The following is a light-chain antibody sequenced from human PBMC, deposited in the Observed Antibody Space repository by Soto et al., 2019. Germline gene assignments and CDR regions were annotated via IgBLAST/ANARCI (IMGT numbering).Light chain of an antibody. Sequence: DIQMTQSPSTLSASVGDRVTITCRASQSISSWLAWYQQKPGKAPKLLICDASSLESGVPSRFSGSGSGTEFTLTISSLQPDDFATYYCQQYNSIPYTFGQGTKLEIK. CDR3: QQYNSIPYT. CDR1: QSISSW. V-gene: IGKV1-5*01. CDR2: DAS. J-gene: IGKJ2*01.